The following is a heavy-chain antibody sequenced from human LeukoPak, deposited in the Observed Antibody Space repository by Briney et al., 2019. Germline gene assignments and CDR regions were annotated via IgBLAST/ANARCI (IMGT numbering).Heavy chain of an antibody. CDR1: GDSISSKW. D-gene: IGHD6-6*01. CDR3: ASGSSSSGEIDY. J-gene: IGHJ4*02. Sequence: SGTLSLTCAVSGDSISSKWWSWVRQPPGKGLEWIGEIYHSGTTNYNPSLKSRVTISVDTSKNQFSLKLTSVTAADTAVYYCASGSSSSGEIDYWGQGTLVTVSS. CDR2: IYHSGTT. V-gene: IGHV4-4*02.